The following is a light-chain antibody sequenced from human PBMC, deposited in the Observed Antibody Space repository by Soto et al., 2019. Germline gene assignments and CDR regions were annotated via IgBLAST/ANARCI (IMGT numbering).Light chain of an antibody. CDR1: QTIDKF. J-gene: IGKJ5*01. CDR3: QQRKHWPPIT. CDR2: DSS. V-gene: IGKV3-11*01. Sequence: EVELTQSPATLSLPPGETATLSCRASQTIDKFLAWYQQRPGQPPRLLIFDSSNRATGVPVRFSGSGSGTVFTLTIGSLEPEDSAVYYCQQRKHWPPITFGQGTRLEI.